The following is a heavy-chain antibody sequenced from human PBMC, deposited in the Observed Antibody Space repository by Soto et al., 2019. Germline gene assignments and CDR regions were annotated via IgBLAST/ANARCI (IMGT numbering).Heavy chain of an antibody. CDR3: AREVGYSYGYSNSRQEDAFDI. CDR1: GGTFSSYA. Sequence: SVKVSCKASGGTFSSYAISWVRQAPGQGLEWMGGIIPIFGTANYAQKFQGRVTITADESTSTAYMELSSLRSEDTAVYYCAREVGYSYGYSNSRQEDAFDIWGRGTMVTVSS. D-gene: IGHD5-18*01. V-gene: IGHV1-69*13. CDR2: IIPIFGTA. J-gene: IGHJ3*02.